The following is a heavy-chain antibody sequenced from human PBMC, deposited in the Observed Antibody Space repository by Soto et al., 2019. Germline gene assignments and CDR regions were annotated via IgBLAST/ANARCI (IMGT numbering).Heavy chain of an antibody. Sequence: SGPTLVNPTQTLTLTCTFSGFSLSTSGVGVGWIRQPPGKDQEWLAFFFCDDDKRYSPSLKSRLTITKDTSKNQVVLIMTNMDPVDTATYYCAHSNGYCSGGSCSSYYYYYYMDAWGKGTTVTVSS. D-gene: IGHD2-15*01. V-gene: IGHV2-5*02. J-gene: IGHJ6*03. CDR2: FFCDDDK. CDR3: AHSNGYCSGGSCSSYYYYYYMDA. CDR1: GFSLSTSGVG.